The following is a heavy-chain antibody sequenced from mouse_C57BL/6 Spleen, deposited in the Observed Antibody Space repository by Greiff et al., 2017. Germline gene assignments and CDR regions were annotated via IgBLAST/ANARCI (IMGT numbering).Heavy chain of an antibody. D-gene: IGHD1-1*01. Sequence: QVQLQQPGAELVKPGASVKLSCKASGYTFTSYWMQWVKQRPGQGLEWIGEIDPSDSYTNYNQKFKGKATVTVDTSSSTAYMQLSSLTSEVSAVYYWARRGAYSAGRSYYYDYWGQGTTLTVSS. CDR3: ARRGAYSAGRSYYYDY. CDR2: IDPSDSYT. J-gene: IGHJ2*01. CDR1: GYTFTSYW. V-gene: IGHV1-50*01.